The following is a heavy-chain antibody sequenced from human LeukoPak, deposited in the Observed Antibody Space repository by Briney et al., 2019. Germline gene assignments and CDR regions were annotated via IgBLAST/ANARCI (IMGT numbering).Heavy chain of an antibody. Sequence: ASVKVSCKASGYTFTGHFIFWVRQSPGQRLELMAWINPDTGVTNYAQKFQGRVTVASDTSISTAYLDISRLTSDDTALYYCARYYYDSSGYYYWGQGTLVTVSS. CDR2: INPDTGVT. V-gene: IGHV1-2*02. CDR3: ARYYYDSSGYYY. D-gene: IGHD3-22*01. J-gene: IGHJ4*02. CDR1: GYTFTGHF.